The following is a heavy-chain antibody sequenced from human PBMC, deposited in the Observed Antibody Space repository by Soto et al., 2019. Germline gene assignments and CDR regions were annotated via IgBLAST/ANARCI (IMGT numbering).Heavy chain of an antibody. CDR3: ARDHVDTPMTNFDY. D-gene: IGHD5-18*01. V-gene: IGHV1-46*01. Sequence: QVQLVQSGAEVKKPGASVEVSCRASGYTFISYYIHWVRQAPGQGLEWMGLINPSDAYTDYAQKFQGRVTLTRDTSTSIVYMELRSLRSEDTAIYYCARDHVDTPMTNFDYWGQGTLVTVSS. CDR1: GYTFISYY. CDR2: INPSDAYT. J-gene: IGHJ4*02.